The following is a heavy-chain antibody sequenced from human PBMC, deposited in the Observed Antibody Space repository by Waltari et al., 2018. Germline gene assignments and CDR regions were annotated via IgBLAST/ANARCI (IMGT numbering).Heavy chain of an antibody. J-gene: IGHJ4*02. CDR3: ARGSRKNYYDSSGYPDY. Sequence: VSGGSVSSGSYYWSWIRQPPGKGLEWIGYIYYSGSTNYNPSLKSRVTISVDTSKNQFSLKLSSVTAADTAVYYCARGSRKNYYDSSGYPDYWGQGTLVTVSS. D-gene: IGHD3-22*01. CDR2: IYYSGST. V-gene: IGHV4-61*01. CDR1: GGSVSSGSYY.